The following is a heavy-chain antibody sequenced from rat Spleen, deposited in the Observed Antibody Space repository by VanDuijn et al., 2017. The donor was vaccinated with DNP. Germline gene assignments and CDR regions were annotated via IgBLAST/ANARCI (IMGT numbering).Heavy chain of an antibody. J-gene: IGHJ3*01. CDR2: ISYDGGSI. V-gene: IGHV5-22*01. Sequence: EVRLVESGGGLVQPGRSLKLSCAVSGFTFSKEAMAWVRQAPTKGLEWVASISYDGGSIHYGDSVKGRFTISRDDAKSTLYLQMNSLRSEDMATYYCARAYNNYSTWFPYWGQGTLVTVSS. CDR3: ARAYNNYSTWFPY. D-gene: IGHD1-10*01. CDR1: GFTFSKEA.